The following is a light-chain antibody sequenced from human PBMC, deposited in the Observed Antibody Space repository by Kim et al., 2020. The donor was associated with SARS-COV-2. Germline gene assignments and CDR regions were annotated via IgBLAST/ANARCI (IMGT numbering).Light chain of an antibody. CDR3: KQYETYWT. CDR2: QAS. CDR1: QSVDSW. V-gene: IGKV1-5*03. J-gene: IGKJ1*01. Sequence: DIQMTQSPSTLSAVVRNRVTITCRASQSVDSWLAWYQQKPGKAPKLLIYQASKLASGVPSRFSGSGSGTDFTLTISNLQPDDSAIYYCKQYETYWTFGPGTKVDIK.